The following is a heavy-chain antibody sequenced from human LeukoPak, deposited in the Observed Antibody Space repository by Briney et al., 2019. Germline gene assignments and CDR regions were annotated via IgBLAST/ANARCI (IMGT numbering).Heavy chain of an antibody. V-gene: IGHV4-4*07. J-gene: IGHJ6*02. CDR1: GGSISSCY. D-gene: IGHD3-3*01. Sequence: SETLSLTCTVSGGSISSCYWSWIRQPAGKGLEWIERIYTSGSTNYNPSLKSRVTMSVDTSKNQFSLKLSSVTAADTAVYYCARVRSGYSDRVYYYGMDVWGQGTTVTVSS. CDR3: ARVRSGYSDRVYYYGMDV. CDR2: IYTSGST.